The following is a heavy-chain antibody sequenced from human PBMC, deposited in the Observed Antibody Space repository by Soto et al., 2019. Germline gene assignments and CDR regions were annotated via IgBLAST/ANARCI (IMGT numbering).Heavy chain of an antibody. D-gene: IGHD6-19*01. CDR1: GYTFSNYG. CDR3: SRFIMVGGWFDPNYYHGMDV. J-gene: IGHJ6*02. Sequence: QVQLVRSGAEVKKPGASVTVSCKTSGYTFSNYGINWVRQAPGQGLEWMCWISGYNGNTNYAQTVQGRVTMTTDTSTGTVYMELRSLKSDDPAIYYCSRFIMVGGWFDPNYYHGMDVWGQGTKVTVSS. V-gene: IGHV1-18*01. CDR2: ISGYNGNT.